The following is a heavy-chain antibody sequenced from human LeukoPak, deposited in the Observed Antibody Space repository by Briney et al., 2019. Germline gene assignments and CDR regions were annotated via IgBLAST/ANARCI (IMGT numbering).Heavy chain of an antibody. J-gene: IGHJ4*02. V-gene: IGHV4-59*08. CDR1: GGSIINYY. CDR2: IYSSGST. D-gene: IGHD5-18*01. Sequence: SETLSLTCTVSGGSIINYYWSWIRQPPGKGLEWIGYIYSSGSTIYNPSLKSRVTISVDTSKNQFSLKLTSVTAADTAVYYCARHGDSYGSSYFDYWGQGTLVTVSS. CDR3: ARHGDSYGSSYFDY.